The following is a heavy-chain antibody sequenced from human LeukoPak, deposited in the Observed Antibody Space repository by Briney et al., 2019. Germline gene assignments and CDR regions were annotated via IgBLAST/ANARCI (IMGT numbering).Heavy chain of an antibody. Sequence: PSETLSLTCTVSGDSFSSVTDYWAWIRQPPGKGLEWIASGDYSGGTYYNPSLESRVAISADMSKNQFSLKLSSVTAADTAVYYCARVERITMIVVVFDYWGQGTLVTVSS. D-gene: IGHD3-22*01. CDR2: GDYSGGT. V-gene: IGHV4-39*07. CDR3: ARVERITMIVVVFDY. J-gene: IGHJ4*02. CDR1: GDSFSSVTDY.